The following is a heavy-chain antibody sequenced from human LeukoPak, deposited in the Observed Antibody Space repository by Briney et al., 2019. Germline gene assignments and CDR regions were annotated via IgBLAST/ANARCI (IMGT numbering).Heavy chain of an antibody. V-gene: IGHV3-74*01. J-gene: IGHJ4*02. CDR1: GFTFSSYW. CDR2: INTDGSST. Sequence: GGSLRVSCAASGFTFSSYWMHLVRQAPGKGLGWVSRINTDGSSTSYADSVKGRFTISRDNAKNTLYLQMNSLRAEDTAVCYCARTIVPAAPLDYWGQGTLVTVSS. D-gene: IGHD2-2*01. CDR3: ARTIVPAAPLDY.